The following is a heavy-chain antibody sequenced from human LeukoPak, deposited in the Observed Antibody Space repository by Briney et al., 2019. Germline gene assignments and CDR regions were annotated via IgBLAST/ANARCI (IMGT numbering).Heavy chain of an antibody. CDR2: IYYTGST. D-gene: IGHD3-3*01. CDR1: GGSISSGDYY. J-gene: IGHJ4*02. CDR3: ARRVATSGNFFDY. V-gene: IGHV4-30-4*01. Sequence: PSETLSLTCTVSGGSISSGDYYWSWIRQPPGRGLEWIGYIYYTGSTYYNPSLKSRVTISVDTSKNQFSLKLSSVTAADTAVYYCARRVATSGNFFDYWGPGTLVTVS.